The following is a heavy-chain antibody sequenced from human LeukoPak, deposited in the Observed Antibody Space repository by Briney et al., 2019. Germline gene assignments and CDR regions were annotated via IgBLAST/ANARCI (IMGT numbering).Heavy chain of an antibody. D-gene: IGHD3-9*01. CDR2: IIPIFGTA. V-gene: IGHV1-69*13. J-gene: IGHJ5*02. Sequence: ASVKVSCKASGGTFSSYAISWVRQAPGQGLEWMGGIIPIFGTANYAQKFQGRVTITADESTSTAYMELSSLRSEDTAVYYCASQFRYYDILTGYYRGNWFDPWGQGTLVTVSS. CDR1: GGTFSSYA. CDR3: ASQFRYYDILTGYYRGNWFDP.